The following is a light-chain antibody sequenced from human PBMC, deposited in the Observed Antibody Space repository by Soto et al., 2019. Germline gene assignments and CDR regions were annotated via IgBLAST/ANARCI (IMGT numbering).Light chain of an antibody. CDR2: DAS. V-gene: IGKV3-11*01. CDR3: QQYNSYSRT. Sequence: EIVFTQSPATLSLSPGERATLSCRASQSVGDYLGWYQQKPGQAPRLLIYDASQRATGVPSRFSGSGSGTEFTLTISSLQPDDFATYYCQQYNSYSRTFGQGTKVDIK. CDR1: QSVGDY. J-gene: IGKJ1*01.